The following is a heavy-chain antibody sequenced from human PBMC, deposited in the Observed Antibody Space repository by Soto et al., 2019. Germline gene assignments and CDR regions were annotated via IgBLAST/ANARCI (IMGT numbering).Heavy chain of an antibody. J-gene: IGHJ6*02. Sequence: QVQLVESGGDVVQPGRSLRLSCEASGFIFSAYGMHWVRQAPGKGLEWVAAISNDGSNEYYGDTVKSRFTISRDNSKNTLYLQMNSLRAEDTAVYYCAKDFKYNGYYGMDVWGQGTTISVSS. CDR2: ISNDGSNE. CDR3: AKDFKYNGYYGMDV. V-gene: IGHV3-30*18. CDR1: GFIFSAYG. D-gene: IGHD1-20*01.